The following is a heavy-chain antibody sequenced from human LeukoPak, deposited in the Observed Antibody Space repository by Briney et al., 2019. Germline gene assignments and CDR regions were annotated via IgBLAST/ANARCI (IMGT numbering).Heavy chain of an antibody. V-gene: IGHV3-7*03. Sequence: GGSLRLSCAASGFTFSSYWMSWVRQAPGKGLEWVANIKQDGSEKYYVDSVKGRFTISRDNAKNSLYLQMNSLRAEDTAVYYCARGKGGSWYWIFDYWGQGTLVTVSS. CDR1: GFTFSSYW. CDR2: IKQDGSEK. D-gene: IGHD6-13*01. CDR3: ARGKGGSWYWIFDY. J-gene: IGHJ4*02.